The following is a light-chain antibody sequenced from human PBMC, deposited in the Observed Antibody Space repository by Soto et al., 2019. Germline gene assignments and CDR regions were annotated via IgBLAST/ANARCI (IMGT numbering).Light chain of an antibody. J-gene: IGKJ5*01. V-gene: IGKV3-11*01. CDR2: DAS. CDR3: QQRINWPIT. CDR1: QSVSSY. Sequence: EIVLTQSPATLSLSPGERATLSCRASQSVSSYLAWYQQKPGQAPRLLIYDASNRATGIPARFSGSGSGTDFTLTISSLEPEDFAFYYCQQRINWPITFGQGTRLEIK.